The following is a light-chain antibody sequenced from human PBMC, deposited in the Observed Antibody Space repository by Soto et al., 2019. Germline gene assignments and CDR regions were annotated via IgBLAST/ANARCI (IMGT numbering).Light chain of an antibody. J-gene: IGKJ1*01. CDR2: WAS. V-gene: IGKV4-1*01. Sequence: DIVMTQSPDSLAVSLGERVTISCKSSQSVLYSSNNRNYLGWFQQKPGQPPKLLIYWASTRDSGVPDRFSGSGSGTDFTLKISSVEAEGVGVYYCMQGTHWPWTFGQGTKVDIK. CDR3: MQGTHWPWT. CDR1: QSVLYSSNNRNY.